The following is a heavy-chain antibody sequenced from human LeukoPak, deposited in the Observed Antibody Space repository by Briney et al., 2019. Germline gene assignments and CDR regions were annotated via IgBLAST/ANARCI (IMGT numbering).Heavy chain of an antibody. J-gene: IGHJ4*02. D-gene: IGHD1-26*01. CDR1: GGSISSYY. CDR2: IYYSGST. CDR3: ARGGGGSYHLDY. Sequence: SETLSLTCTVSGGSISSYYWSWIRQPPGKGLEWIGYIYYSGSTNYNPSLKSRVTISVDTSKNQFSLKLSSVTAADTAVYYCARGGGGSYHLDYWGQGTLVTVSS. V-gene: IGHV4-59*01.